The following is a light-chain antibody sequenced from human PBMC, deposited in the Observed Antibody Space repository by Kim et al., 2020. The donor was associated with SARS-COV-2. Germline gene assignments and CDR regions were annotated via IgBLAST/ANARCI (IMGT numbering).Light chain of an antibody. Sequence: SPGERATLSCRASQSVDSDYLAWYQQKPGQTPTLLIYGSSIRAIGIPDRFSGSGSGTDFSLTISRLEPEDFAVYYCQQYTSLPWTFGQGTKVDIK. CDR3: QQYTSLPWT. CDR2: GSS. CDR1: QSVDSDY. J-gene: IGKJ1*01. V-gene: IGKV3-20*01.